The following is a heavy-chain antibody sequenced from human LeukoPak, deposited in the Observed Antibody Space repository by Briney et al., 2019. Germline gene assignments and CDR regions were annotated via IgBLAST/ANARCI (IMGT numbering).Heavy chain of an antibody. V-gene: IGHV3-23*01. CDR2: ISGSGGST. Sequence: GGSLRLSCAASGFTFSNFAMXXXXXAPXXXXXXVSAISGSGGSTYYADSVKGRFTISRDNSKNTLYLQMNSLRAEDTAVYYCAKDDNRYGDYAHFDYWGQGTLVTVSS. D-gene: IGHD4-17*01. CDR1: GFTFSNFA. J-gene: IGHJ4*02. CDR3: AKDDNRYGDYAHFDY.